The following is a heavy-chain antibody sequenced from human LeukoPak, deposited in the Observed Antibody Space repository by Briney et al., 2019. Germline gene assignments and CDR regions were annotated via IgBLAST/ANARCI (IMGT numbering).Heavy chain of an antibody. CDR3: ARDYYDSSGYSIDAFDI. V-gene: IGHV4-59*01. Sequence: SETLSLTCTVSGGPISSYYWSWIRQPPGKGLEWIGYIYYSGSTNYNPSLKSRVTISVDTSKNQFSLKLSSVTAADTAVYYCARDYYDSSGYSIDAFDIWGQGTMVTVSS. CDR1: GGPISSYY. J-gene: IGHJ3*02. CDR2: IYYSGST. D-gene: IGHD3-22*01.